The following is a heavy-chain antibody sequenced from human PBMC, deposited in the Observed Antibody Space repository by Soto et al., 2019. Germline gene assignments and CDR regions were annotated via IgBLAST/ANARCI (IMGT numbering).Heavy chain of an antibody. Sequence: GGSLRLSCAASGFTVSSNYMSWVRQAPGKGLEWVSVIYSGGSTYYADSVKGRFAISRDNSKNTLYLQMNSLRAEDTAVYYCARDRVDLGGYYGSGSYYSDWGQGTLVTVSS. V-gene: IGHV3-66*01. CDR3: ARDRVDLGGYYGSGSYYSD. CDR2: IYSGGST. CDR1: GFTVSSNY. J-gene: IGHJ4*02. D-gene: IGHD3-10*01.